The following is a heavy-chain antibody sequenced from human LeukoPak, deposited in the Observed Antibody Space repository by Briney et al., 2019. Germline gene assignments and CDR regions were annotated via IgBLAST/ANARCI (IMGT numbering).Heavy chain of an antibody. CDR2: IYPSDSDT. Sequence: GESLKISCKGSGYSFANYWIGWVRQMPGKGLEWMGIIYPSDSDTTYSPSFQGQVTISADKSISTAYVQWSSLRASDTAMYYCARLNRGNSANLDYWGQGTLVTVSS. CDR3: ARLNRGNSANLDY. V-gene: IGHV5-51*01. J-gene: IGHJ4*02. D-gene: IGHD4-23*01. CDR1: GYSFANYW.